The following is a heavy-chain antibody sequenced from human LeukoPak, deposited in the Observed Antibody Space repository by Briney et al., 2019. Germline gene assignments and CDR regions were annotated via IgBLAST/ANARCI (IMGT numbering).Heavy chain of an antibody. CDR3: GRGTTFYYDSAGYSHPRTIDY. CDR1: GHTFSSYD. Sequence: GGSVSLSCAASGHTFSSYDVSWVRRPPGEGLEWVSYFSCKGGDIYHADSVEGRLTLPRENPKNSLYLQINSLRDEDTAVYYCGRGTTFYYDSAGYSHPRTIDYCGQGTLVTVSP. V-gene: IGHV3-48*03. J-gene: IGHJ4*02. CDR2: FSCKGGDI. D-gene: IGHD3-22*01.